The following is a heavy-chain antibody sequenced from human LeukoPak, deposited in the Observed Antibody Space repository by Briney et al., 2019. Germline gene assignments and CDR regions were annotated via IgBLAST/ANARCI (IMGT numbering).Heavy chain of an antibody. CDR1: GYTFTSYG. D-gene: IGHD1-26*01. V-gene: IGHV1-18*01. CDR2: ISAYNGNT. J-gene: IGHJ6*02. CDR3: ARGELPQGSYYYYYGMDV. Sequence: ASVKISCKASGYTFTSYGISWVRQAPGQGLEWRGWISAYNGNTNYAQKLQGRVTMTTDTSTSTAYMELRSLRSDDTAVYYCARGELPQGSYYYYYGMDVWGQGTTVTVSS.